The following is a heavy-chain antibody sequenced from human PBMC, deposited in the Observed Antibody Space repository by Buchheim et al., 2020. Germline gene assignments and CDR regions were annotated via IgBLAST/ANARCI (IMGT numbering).Heavy chain of an antibody. Sequence: EVEILESGGALVQPGGSLRLSCAASGFTFSSFAMTWVRQSPGKALEWVSSISGSGGRTFYADSVKGRLTIPRDNSNDTLYLQMNSLRAEDTAIFYCARGIYYDTSAPMRPWGQGT. J-gene: IGHJ4*02. CDR3: ARGIYYDTSAPMRP. D-gene: IGHD3-22*01. CDR1: GFTFSSFA. CDR2: ISGSGGRT. V-gene: IGHV3-23*01.